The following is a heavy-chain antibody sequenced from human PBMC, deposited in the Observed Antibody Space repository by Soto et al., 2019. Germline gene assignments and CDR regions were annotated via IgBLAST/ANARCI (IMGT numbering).Heavy chain of an antibody. CDR2: IVVGSGNT. CDR1: GFTFTSSA. D-gene: IGHD3-10*01. CDR3: AAEGLVVRGVDAFDF. Sequence: ASVKVSCKASGFTFTSSAMQWVRQARGQRLEGIGWIVVGSGNTKYAQKFQERVTITRAMSTSTAYMELSSLRSEDTAVYYCAAEGLVVRGVDAFDFWGQGTMVTVSS. V-gene: IGHV1-58*02. J-gene: IGHJ3*01.